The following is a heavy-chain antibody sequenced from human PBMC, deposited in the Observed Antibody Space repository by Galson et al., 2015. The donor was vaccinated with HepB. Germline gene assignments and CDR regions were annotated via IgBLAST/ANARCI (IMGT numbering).Heavy chain of an antibody. D-gene: IGHD5-18*01. CDR1: GFTFSSYA. CDR3: VKGDTAMVPFYFDY. Sequence: SLRLSCAASGFTFSSYAMHWVRQAPGKGLEYVSAISSNGGSTYYADSVKGRFTISRDNSKNTLYLQMSSLRAEDTAVYYCVKGDTAMVPFYFDYWGQGTLVTVSS. J-gene: IGHJ4*02. V-gene: IGHV3-64D*06. CDR2: ISSNGGST.